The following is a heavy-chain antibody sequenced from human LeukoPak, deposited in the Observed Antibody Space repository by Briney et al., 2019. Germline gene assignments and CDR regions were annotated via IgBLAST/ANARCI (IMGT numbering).Heavy chain of an antibody. J-gene: IGHJ4*02. Sequence: ASLKVSCKASGYTFTGYYMHWVRQTPGQGLEWMGWINPDSGGTNYAQRFQGRVAMTRDTSISTAYMELSRLRSDDTAVYYCAILMGNFDYWGQGTLVTVSS. D-gene: IGHD7-27*01. V-gene: IGHV1-2*02. CDR1: GYTFTGYY. CDR3: AILMGNFDY. CDR2: INPDSGGT.